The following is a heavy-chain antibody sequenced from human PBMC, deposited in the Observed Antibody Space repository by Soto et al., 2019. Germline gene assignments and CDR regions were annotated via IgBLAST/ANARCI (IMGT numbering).Heavy chain of an antibody. CDR2: FHNSGNT. CDR1: SGSISSDGYY. V-gene: IGHV4-31*03. D-gene: IGHD3-22*01. J-gene: IGHJ4*02. Sequence: QVQLQESGPGLVKPSQTLSLTCTVSSGSISSDGYYWSWIRRHPGKGLEWIGYFHNSGNTYYNPSLKSRVYISVDTSKNQFSLKLSSVTAADMAVYYCARRNYYDSSGYDYWVQGTLVTVSS. CDR3: ARRNYYDSSGYDY.